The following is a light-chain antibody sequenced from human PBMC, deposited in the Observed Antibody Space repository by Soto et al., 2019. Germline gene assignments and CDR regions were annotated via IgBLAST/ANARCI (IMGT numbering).Light chain of an antibody. CDR2: AAS. Sequence: QMTQSPSSLSATVGDRVTITCRASRDVSSYLVWYQQKPGKAPELLIYAASTLQSGVPLRFSGSGSGTEFTLTISSLQPEDFATYYCQQLSYYPRTFGQGTKLEI. CDR3: QQLSYYPRT. J-gene: IGKJ2*01. V-gene: IGKV1-9*01. CDR1: RDVSSY.